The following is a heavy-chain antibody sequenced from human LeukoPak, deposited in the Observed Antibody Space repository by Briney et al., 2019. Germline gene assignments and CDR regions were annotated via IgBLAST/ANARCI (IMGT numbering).Heavy chain of an antibody. V-gene: IGHV3-21*01. CDR1: GFTFNTYA. Sequence: GGSLRLSCAASGFTFNTYAMSWVRQAPGKGLEWVSSISSSSSYIYYADSVKGRFTISRDNAKNSLYLQMNSLRAEDTAVYYCARDFPASVLTTRIAALDYWGQGTLVTVSS. CDR3: ARDFPASVLTTRIAALDY. CDR2: ISSSSSYI. J-gene: IGHJ4*02. D-gene: IGHD6-13*01.